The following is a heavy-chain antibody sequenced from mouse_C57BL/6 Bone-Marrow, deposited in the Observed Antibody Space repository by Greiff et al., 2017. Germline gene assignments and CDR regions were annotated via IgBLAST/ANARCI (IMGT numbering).Heavy chain of an antibody. CDR1: GFTFSDYG. Sequence: EVKLMESGGGLVKPGGSLKLSCAASGFTFSDYGMHWVRQAPEKGLEWVAYISSGSSTIYYADTVKGRFTISRDNAKNTLFLQMTRLRSEDTAMYYCARAVVAYYAMDYWGQGTSVTVSS. D-gene: IGHD1-1*01. J-gene: IGHJ4*01. V-gene: IGHV5-17*01. CDR2: ISSGSSTI. CDR3: ARAVVAYYAMDY.